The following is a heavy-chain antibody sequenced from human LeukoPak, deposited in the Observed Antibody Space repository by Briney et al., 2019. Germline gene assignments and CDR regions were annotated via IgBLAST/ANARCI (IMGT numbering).Heavy chain of an antibody. CDR3: AVITMVRGLIMGLGAFDI. D-gene: IGHD3-10*01. CDR1: GFTFSSYA. Sequence: GGSLRLSCAASGFTFSSYAMSWVRQAPGKGLEWVSAISGSGGSTYYADSVKGRFTISRDNSKNTLYLQMNSLRAEDTAVYYCAVITMVRGLIMGLGAFDIWGQGTVVTASS. J-gene: IGHJ3*02. V-gene: IGHV3-23*01. CDR2: ISGSGGST.